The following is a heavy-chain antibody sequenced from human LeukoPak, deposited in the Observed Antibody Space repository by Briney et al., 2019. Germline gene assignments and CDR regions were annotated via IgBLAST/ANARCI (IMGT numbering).Heavy chain of an antibody. V-gene: IGHV6-1*01. J-gene: IGHJ6*03. CDR3: ARVTSGSYPYYYYYYMDV. CDR1: GDSVSSNSAA. CDR2: TYYRSKWYN. D-gene: IGHD1-26*01. Sequence: PSQTLSLTCAISGDSVSSNSAAWNWIRQSPSRGLEWLGRTYYRSKWYNDYAVSVKSRITINPDTSKNQFSLQLNSVTPEDTAVYYCARVTSGSYPYYYYYYMDVWGKGTTVTVSS.